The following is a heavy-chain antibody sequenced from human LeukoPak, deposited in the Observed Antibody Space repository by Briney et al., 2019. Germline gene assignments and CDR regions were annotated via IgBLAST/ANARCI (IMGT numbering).Heavy chain of an antibody. D-gene: IGHD2-2*01. J-gene: IGHJ5*02. CDR1: GFTFSSYA. V-gene: IGHV3-48*02. CDR3: ARDGGIVVVPAALNWFDP. Sequence: GRSLRLSCAASGFTFSSYAMHWVRQAPGKGLEWVSYISSSSSTIYYADSVKGRFTISRDNAKNSLYLQMNSLRDEDTAVYYCARDGGIVVVPAALNWFDPWGQGTLVTVSS. CDR2: ISSSSSTI.